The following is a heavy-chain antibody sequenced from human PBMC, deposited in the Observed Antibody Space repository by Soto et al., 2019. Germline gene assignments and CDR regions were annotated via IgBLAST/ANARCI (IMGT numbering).Heavy chain of an antibody. CDR3: ARERGSGSYYVIDY. V-gene: IGHV4-34*01. Sequence: SETLSLTCAVYGGSFSGYYWSWIRQPPGKGLEWIGEINNSGSTNYNPSLKSRVTISVSTSKNQFSLKQSSVPAADTAVYYCARERGSGSYYVIDYWGQGTLVTVSS. D-gene: IGHD3-10*01. CDR2: INNSGST. CDR1: GGSFSGYY. J-gene: IGHJ4*02.